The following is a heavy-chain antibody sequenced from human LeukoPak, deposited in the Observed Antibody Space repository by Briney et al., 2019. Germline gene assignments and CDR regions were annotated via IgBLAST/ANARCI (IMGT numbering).Heavy chain of an antibody. CDR1: GFTFSNAW. V-gene: IGHV3-15*01. Sequence: GGSLRLSCATSGFTFSNAWMTWVRQAPGKGLEWVSLIKRKTDGGTTDYAAPVKGRFTVSRNDSANTLYLQMNSLKTEDTGVYYCTTAVRITGFDSWGQGALVTVSS. J-gene: IGHJ4*02. CDR2: IKRKTDGGTT. CDR3: TTAVRITGFDS. D-gene: IGHD3-16*01.